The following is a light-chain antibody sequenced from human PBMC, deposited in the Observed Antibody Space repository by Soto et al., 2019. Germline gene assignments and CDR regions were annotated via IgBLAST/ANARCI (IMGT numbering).Light chain of an antibody. Sequence: VLTQPPSVSAAPGQKVTISCSGSSSNIGNNYVSWYQQLPGTAPKLLIYDNNKRPSGIPDRFSGSKSGTSATLGITGLQTGDEADYYCGTWDSSLSAGVFGGGTQLTVL. CDR1: SSNIGNNY. J-gene: IGLJ3*02. V-gene: IGLV1-51*01. CDR2: DNN. CDR3: GTWDSSLSAGV.